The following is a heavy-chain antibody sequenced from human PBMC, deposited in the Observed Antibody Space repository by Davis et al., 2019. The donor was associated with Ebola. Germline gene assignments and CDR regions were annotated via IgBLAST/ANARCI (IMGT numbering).Heavy chain of an antibody. D-gene: IGHD1-26*01. V-gene: IGHV4-4*02. J-gene: IGHJ4*02. CDR1: GGSISSSNW. CDR2: IYHSGST. CDR3: ARAVQWAFDY. Sequence: MPSETLSLTCAVSGGSISSSNWWSWVRQPPGKGLEWIGEIYHSGSTDYNPSLKSRVTISVDTSKNQFSLKLSSVTAADTAVYYCARAVQWAFDYWGQGTLVTVSS.